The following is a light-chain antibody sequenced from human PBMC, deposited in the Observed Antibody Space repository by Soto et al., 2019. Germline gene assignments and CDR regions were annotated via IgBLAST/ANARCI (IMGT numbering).Light chain of an antibody. V-gene: IGLV2-14*02. J-gene: IGLJ1*01. CDR2: EGS. CDR3: AAWDDSLNVHV. CDR1: SSDIGSYKF. Sequence: QSVLTQPASVSGSPGQSITISCTGTSSDIGSYKFVSWYQQHPGKAPKLMIFEGSERPSGVSNRFSGSKSDNTASLAISGLQSEDEADYYCAAWDDSLNVHVFGTGTKLTVL.